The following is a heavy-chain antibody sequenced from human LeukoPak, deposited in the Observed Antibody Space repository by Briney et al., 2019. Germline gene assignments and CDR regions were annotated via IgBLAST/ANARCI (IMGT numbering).Heavy chain of an antibody. CDR3: ARLRNSRLAYYFDY. CDR1: GGTFSNYA. CDR2: IIPIFGTA. V-gene: IGHV1-69*05. D-gene: IGHD6-6*01. Sequence: GASVKVSCKASGGTFSNYAISWVRQAPGQGLEWLGGIIPIFGTANYAQKFQGRVTMTTDTSTSTAYMELRSLRSDDTAVYYCARLRNSRLAYYFDYWGQGTLVTVSS. J-gene: IGHJ4*02.